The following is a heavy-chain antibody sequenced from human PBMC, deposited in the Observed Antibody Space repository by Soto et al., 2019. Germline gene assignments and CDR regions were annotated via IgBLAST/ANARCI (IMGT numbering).Heavy chain of an antibody. J-gene: IGHJ4*02. CDR3: ARGQDGLRVPAAMFSYYFDY. CDR1: GGTFSSYT. Sequence: SVKVSCKASGGTFSSYTISWVRQAPGQGLEWMGRIIPILGIANYAQKFQGRVTITADKSTSTAYMELSSLRSEDTAVYYCARGQDGLRVPAAMFSYYFDYWGQGTLVTVSS. V-gene: IGHV1-69*02. D-gene: IGHD2-2*01. CDR2: IIPILGIA.